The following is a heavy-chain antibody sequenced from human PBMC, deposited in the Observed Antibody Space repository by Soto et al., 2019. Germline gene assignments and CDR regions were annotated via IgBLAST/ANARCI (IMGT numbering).Heavy chain of an antibody. CDR1: GGSISSSSYY. V-gene: IGHV4-39*01. CDR3: ASYGGKYPFDY. J-gene: IGHJ4*02. D-gene: IGHD4-17*01. CDR2: IYYSGNT. Sequence: SETLSLTCTVSGGSISSSSYYWGWIRQPPGKGLEWIGSIYYSGNTYYNPSLKSRVTISVDTAKNQFSLKLSSVTAADTAVYYCASYGGKYPFDYWGQGTLVTVSS.